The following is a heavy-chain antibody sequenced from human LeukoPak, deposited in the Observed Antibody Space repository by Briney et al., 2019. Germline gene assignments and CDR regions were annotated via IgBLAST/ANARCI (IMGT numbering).Heavy chain of an antibody. CDR2: ITPMFGIA. CDR3: ARGWLADSTVVTPYNY. CDR1: GGTFSSCE. D-gene: IGHD4-23*01. J-gene: IGHJ4*02. V-gene: IGHV1-69*01. Sequence: SVKVSCKASGGTFSSCEISWVRQAPGQGLEWMGGITPMFGIAKYAQKFQGRVTISAVESMSTVHMELSSLRSEDTAKYYCARGWLADSTVVTPYNYWGQGTVVTVSS.